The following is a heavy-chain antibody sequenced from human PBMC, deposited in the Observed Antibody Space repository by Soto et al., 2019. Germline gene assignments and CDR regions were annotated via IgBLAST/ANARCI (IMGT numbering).Heavy chain of an antibody. CDR3: ARDFRYPRGYTYGYSDY. CDR1: GVSISSYY. V-gene: IGHV4-59*01. D-gene: IGHD5-18*01. Sequence: PSETLSLTCTVSGVSISSYYWSWIRQPPGKGLEWIGYIYYSGSTKYNPSLKSRVTISVDTSKNQFSLKLSSVTAADTAVYYCARDFRYPRGYTYGYSDYWGKGTLVTVSS. CDR2: IYYSGST. J-gene: IGHJ4*02.